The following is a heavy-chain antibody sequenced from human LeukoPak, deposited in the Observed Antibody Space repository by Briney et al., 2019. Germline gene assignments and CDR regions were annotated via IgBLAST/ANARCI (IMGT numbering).Heavy chain of an antibody. CDR2: MFTSGRA. J-gene: IGHJ6*03. CDR3: ARDRNYYDRSGYYYDSSYYMDV. CDR1: GGSISGYY. V-gene: IGHV4-4*07. Sequence: PSETLSLTCSVSGGSISGYYWSWIRQPAGKGLEWIGRMFTSGRANYNPSLKSRVTMSVDTSKNQFSLKLNSVTAADTAVYYCARDRNYYDRSGYYYDSSYYMDVWGKGTTVTVSS. D-gene: IGHD3-22*01.